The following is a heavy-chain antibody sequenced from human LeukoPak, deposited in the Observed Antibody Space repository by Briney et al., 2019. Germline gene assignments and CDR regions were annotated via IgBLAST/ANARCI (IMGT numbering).Heavy chain of an antibody. CDR3: ARDAGYSYGYLFHY. D-gene: IGHD5-18*01. J-gene: IGHJ4*02. CDR2: IWYDGSNK. CDR1: GFTFSSYG. Sequence: GRSLRLSCAASGFTFSSYGMHWVRQAPGKGLVWVEVIWYDGSNKYYADSVKGRFTISRDNSKNTLYLQMNSLRAEDTAVYYCARDAGYSYGYLFHYWGQGTLVTVSS. V-gene: IGHV3-33*01.